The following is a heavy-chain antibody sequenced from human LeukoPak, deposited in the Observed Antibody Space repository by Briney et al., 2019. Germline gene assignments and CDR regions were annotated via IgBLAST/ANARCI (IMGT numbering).Heavy chain of an antibody. CDR3: AKLLYYYDSSQPY. CDR2: IRSKANNYAT. V-gene: IGHV3-73*01. J-gene: IGHJ4*02. D-gene: IGHD3-22*01. Sequence: GGSLRLSCAASGFTFSGSTMHWVRQASGKGLEWVGRIRSKANNYATAYAASVKGRFTISRDDSKNTAYLQMNSLKTEDTAVYYCAKLLYYYDSSQPYWGQGTLVTVSS. CDR1: GFTFSGST.